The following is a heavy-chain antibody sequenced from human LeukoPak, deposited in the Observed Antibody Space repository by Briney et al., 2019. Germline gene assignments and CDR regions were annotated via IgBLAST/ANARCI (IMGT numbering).Heavy chain of an antibody. J-gene: IGHJ4*02. D-gene: IGHD2-15*01. V-gene: IGHV1-69*06. CDR3: ARGEVVVATPYYLDY. Sequence: SVKVSCKASGGTFSSYAISWVRQAPGQGLEWMGGIIPIFGTANYAQKFQGRVTITADKSTSTAYMELSSLRSEDTAVYYCARGEVVVATPYYLDYWGQGTLVTVSS. CDR1: GGTFSSYA. CDR2: IIPIFGTA.